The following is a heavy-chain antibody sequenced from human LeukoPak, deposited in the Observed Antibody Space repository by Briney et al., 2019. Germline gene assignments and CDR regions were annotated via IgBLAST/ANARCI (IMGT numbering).Heavy chain of an antibody. D-gene: IGHD6-19*01. CDR3: ARQIGYGSGSNWFDP. CDR1: GGSISSYY. CDR2: IYYSGST. Sequence: SETLSLTCTVSGGSISSYYWSWIRQPPGKGLEWIGYIYYSGSTNYNPSLKSRVTISVDTSKNEFSLRLRSVTTADTAVYYCARQIGYGSGSNWFDPWGLGTLVTVSS. V-gene: IGHV4-59*08. J-gene: IGHJ5*02.